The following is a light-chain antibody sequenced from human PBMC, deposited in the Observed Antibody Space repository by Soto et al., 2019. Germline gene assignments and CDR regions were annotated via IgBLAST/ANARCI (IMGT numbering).Light chain of an antibody. Sequence: DIQMTQSPSSLSASVGDRVTITCRASQSINSYLNWYQQKPGKAPKLLIYAASSLQSGDQTKFSGSGSGTYFTLTISSLQPEDFATYYCQQSYSTLWTFGQGTKGDIK. CDR2: AAS. J-gene: IGKJ1*01. CDR1: QSINSY. CDR3: QQSYSTLWT. V-gene: IGKV1-39*01.